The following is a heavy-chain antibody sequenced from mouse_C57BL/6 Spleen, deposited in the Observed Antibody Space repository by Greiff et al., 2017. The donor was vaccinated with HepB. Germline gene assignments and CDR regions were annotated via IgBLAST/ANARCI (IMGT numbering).Heavy chain of an antibody. V-gene: IGHV1-42*01. Sequence: EVQLVESGPELVKPGASVKISCKASGYSFTGYYMNWVKQSPEKSLEWIGEINPSTGGTTYNQKFKAKATLTVDKSSSTAYMQLKSLTSEDSAVYYCAVLLRDYFDYWGQGTTLTVSS. CDR3: AVLLRDYFDY. D-gene: IGHD1-1*01. CDR2: INPSTGGT. CDR1: GYSFTGYY. J-gene: IGHJ2*01.